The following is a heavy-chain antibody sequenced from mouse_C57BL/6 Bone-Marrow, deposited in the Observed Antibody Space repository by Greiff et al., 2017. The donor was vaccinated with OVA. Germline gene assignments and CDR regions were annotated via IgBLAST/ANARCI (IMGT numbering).Heavy chain of an antibody. D-gene: IGHD2-14*01. CDR2: ISSGGDYI. V-gene: IGHV5-9-1*02. J-gene: IGHJ4*01. Sequence: DVHLVESGEGLVKPGGSLKLSCAASGFTFSSYAMSWVRQTPEKRLEWVAYISSGGDYIYYADTVKGRFTISRDNARNTLYLQMSSLKSEDTAMYYCTRGGYRYYAMDYWGQGTSVTVSS. CDR1: GFTFSSYA. CDR3: TRGGYRYYAMDY.